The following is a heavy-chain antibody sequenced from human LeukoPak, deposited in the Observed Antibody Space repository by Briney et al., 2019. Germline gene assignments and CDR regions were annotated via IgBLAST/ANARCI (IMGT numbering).Heavy chain of an antibody. J-gene: IGHJ6*03. D-gene: IGHD6-13*01. CDR3: AKGLYSFSTPLPPYYYYYMDV. Sequence: PGGSLRLSCAASGFIFNNYGMSWVRQAPGKGLEWVSGISGSGGSTFYADSVKGRFSISRDNSKNTVFLEMNSLRVEDTAIYHCAKGLYSFSTPLPPYYYYYMDVWGKGTTVTVSS. CDR1: GFIFNNYG. CDR2: ISGSGGST. V-gene: IGHV3-23*01.